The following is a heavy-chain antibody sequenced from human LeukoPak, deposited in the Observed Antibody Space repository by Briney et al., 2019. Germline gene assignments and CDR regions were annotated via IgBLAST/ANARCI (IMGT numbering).Heavy chain of an antibody. CDR3: RVVDANYYYYGMDV. V-gene: IGHV1-69*01. Sequence: VASVKVSCKASGGTFSSYAISWVRQAPGQGLEWMGGIIPIFGTANYAQKFQGRVTITADESTSTAYMELSSLRSEDTAVYYCRVVDANYYYYGMDVWGQGTTVTVSS. J-gene: IGHJ6*02. CDR2: IIPIFGTA. D-gene: IGHD3-22*01. CDR1: GGTFSSYA.